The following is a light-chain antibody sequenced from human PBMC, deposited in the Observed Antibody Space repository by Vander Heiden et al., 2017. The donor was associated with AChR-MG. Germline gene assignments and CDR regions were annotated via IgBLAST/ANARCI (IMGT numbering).Light chain of an antibody. CDR2: SNV. J-gene: IGLJ3*02. CDR1: SSNIGAGSD. V-gene: IGLV1-40*01. Sequence: VVTQPPSVSGAPGQLVTVTCTGSSSNIGAGSDVHWYQHLPGTVPKLLIFSNVNRPSGVPDRFSGSKSGTSASLVISGLQAEDEGDYYCQSYDSSLSVWLFGGGAKLTVL. CDR3: QSYDSSLSVWL.